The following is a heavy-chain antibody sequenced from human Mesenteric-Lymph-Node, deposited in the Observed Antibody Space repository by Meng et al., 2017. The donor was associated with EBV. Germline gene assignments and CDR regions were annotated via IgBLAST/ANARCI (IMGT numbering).Heavy chain of an antibody. CDR1: YSALCSGN. CDR3: ARRLHYYGSLGS. Sequence: RPALDYGRGRVKPSHNLSLYCLISYSALCSGNWACIRQPPGKGLEWIGDHGTSYYNPSLKNRVTISVDTSNQFSLKRSSVTAADTAVYYCARRLHYYGSLGSWGQGTLVTVSS. CDR2: DHGTS. J-gene: IGHJ4*02. D-gene: IGHD3-10*01. V-gene: IGHV4-39*01.